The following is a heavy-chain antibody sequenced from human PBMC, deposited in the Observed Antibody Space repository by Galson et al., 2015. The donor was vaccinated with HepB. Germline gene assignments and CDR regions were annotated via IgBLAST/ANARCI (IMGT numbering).Heavy chain of an antibody. CDR3: SRGKGYCSGGSCYV. J-gene: IGHJ4*02. CDR1: GFNFGDYG. Sequence: SLRLSCAASGFNFGDYGVSWFRQAPGKGLEWIGFIRSKTYGETREYAASVKGRFTISRDDSKSIAYLQMNSLKTEDTAVYYCSRGKGYCSGGSCYVWGQGTLVTVSS. CDR2: IRSKTYGETR. D-gene: IGHD2-15*01. V-gene: IGHV3-49*03.